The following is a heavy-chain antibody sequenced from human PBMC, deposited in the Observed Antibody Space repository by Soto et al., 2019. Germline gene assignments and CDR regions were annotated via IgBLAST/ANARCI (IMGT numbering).Heavy chain of an antibody. J-gene: IGHJ5*02. D-gene: IGHD6-19*01. Sequence: QVQLVQSGAEVKKPGASVKVSCKASGYTFTGYYMHWVRQAPGQGLEWMGWINPNSGGTNYAQKCQGWVTMTRDTSFSTAYMELSRLRSDDTAVYYCAREVVAVGYNWFDPWGQGTLVTVSS. V-gene: IGHV1-2*04. CDR2: INPNSGGT. CDR3: AREVVAVGYNWFDP. CDR1: GYTFTGYY.